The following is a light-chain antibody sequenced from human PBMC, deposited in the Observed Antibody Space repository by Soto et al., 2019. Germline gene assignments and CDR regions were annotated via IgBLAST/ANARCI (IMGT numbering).Light chain of an antibody. Sequence: EIVLTQSPGTLSLSPGERATLSCRASQSVSSSYLAWYQQKPGQAPRLLIYGASSRATSIPDRFSCSVSGRDFTLTISRLEPEDFAVYYCQQYGSSPPGRTFGQGTKVEIK. J-gene: IGKJ1*01. CDR3: QQYGSSPPGRT. CDR1: QSVSSSY. CDR2: GAS. V-gene: IGKV3-20*01.